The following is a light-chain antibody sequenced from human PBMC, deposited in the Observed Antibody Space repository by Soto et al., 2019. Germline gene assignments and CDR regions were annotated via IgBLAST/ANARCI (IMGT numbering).Light chain of an antibody. CDR2: GAN. J-gene: IGKJ1*01. CDR1: QSVSSTY. Sequence: GLTQSPGTLSLYPGERATLSCRASQSVSSTYLAWYQQKPGQAPRLLIYGANYRATGISDRFSGRGSGTDFTLTISRLEPEDFAFYYCQIYNTSPWTFGQGTKVDIK. V-gene: IGKV3-20*01. CDR3: QIYNTSPWT.